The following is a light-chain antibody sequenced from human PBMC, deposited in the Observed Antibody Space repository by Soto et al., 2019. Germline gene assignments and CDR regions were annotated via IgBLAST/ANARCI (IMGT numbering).Light chain of an antibody. J-gene: IGLJ2*01. V-gene: IGLV2-14*01. CDR3: SSYTGSITLDVV. Sequence: QSALTQPASVSGSPGQSITISCTGTSSDVGGYNYVSWYQQHPCKDPKLMIYDVSNRPSGVSNRFSGSKSGNTASLTISGLQAEDEADYYCSSYTGSITLDVVFGGGTKLTVL. CDR2: DVS. CDR1: SSDVGGYNY.